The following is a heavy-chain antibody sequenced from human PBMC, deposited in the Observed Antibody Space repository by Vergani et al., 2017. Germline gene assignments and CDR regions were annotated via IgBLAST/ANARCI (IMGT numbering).Heavy chain of an antibody. Sequence: QVQLQESGPGLVRPSETLSLTCTVSGGPLSGFYWNWIRQTPGEGLEWIGYVEDSGYFNYNPSLKTRVSMSSDTSNNQFSLMLISVTVADTAVYYCARSIVSLNPPDYFDNWGQGTLVTVSS. V-gene: IGHV4-59*01. J-gene: IGHJ4*02. CDR3: ARSIVSLNPPDYFDN. CDR1: GGPLSGFY. CDR2: VEDSGYF. D-gene: IGHD1-14*01.